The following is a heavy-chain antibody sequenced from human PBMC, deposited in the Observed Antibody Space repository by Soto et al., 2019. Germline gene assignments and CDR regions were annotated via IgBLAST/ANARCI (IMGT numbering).Heavy chain of an antibody. D-gene: IGHD4-17*01. CDR1: GYTFTSYD. J-gene: IGHJ4*02. CDR3: ARSTNDYGDRH. Sequence: QVQLVQSGAEVKKPGASVKVSCKASGYTFTSYDINWVRQATGQGVEWMGWMNPNSGNTGYAQKFQGRVTMTRNTXXXXAXXXLXSLRSEDTAVYYCARSTNDYGDRHWGQGTLVTVSS. CDR2: MNPNSGNT. V-gene: IGHV1-8*01.